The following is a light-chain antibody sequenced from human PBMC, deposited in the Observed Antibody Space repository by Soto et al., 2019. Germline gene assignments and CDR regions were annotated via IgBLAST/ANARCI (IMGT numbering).Light chain of an antibody. V-gene: IGLV1-44*01. J-gene: IGLJ2*01. CDR2: GSD. CDR1: SSNIGSNP. Sequence: QSVLTQPPSASGAPGQRVTISCSGSSSNIGSNPVNWYQQLPETAPKVLIYGSDRRPSGVSDRFSGSKSGTSASLAISGLQSEDEADYYCAAWDDNLNGVLFGGGTKVTVL. CDR3: AAWDDNLNGVL.